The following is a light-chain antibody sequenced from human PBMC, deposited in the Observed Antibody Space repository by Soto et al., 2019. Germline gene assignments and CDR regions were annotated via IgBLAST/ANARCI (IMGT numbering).Light chain of an antibody. V-gene: IGKV1-5*01. CDR2: DAS. CDR1: QSIRYW. J-gene: IGKJ1*01. CDR3: QQYNILST. Sequence: DIQMNRSPSALSASVGNRVTITCLASQSIRYWVAWYQHKPGKAPKLLIYDASTLESGVPTRFSGSGSGTEFTLTISSLHPDDFATYYCQQYNILSTFGQGSKVDIK.